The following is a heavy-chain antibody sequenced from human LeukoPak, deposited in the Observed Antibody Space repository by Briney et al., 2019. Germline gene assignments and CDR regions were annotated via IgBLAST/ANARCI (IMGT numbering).Heavy chain of an antibody. CDR2: IIPILGIA. CDR1: GGTFSCYA. Sequence: SVKDSCKASGGTFSCYAICWVRQAPGQGLEWMGRIIPILGIANYAQKFQGRVTITADKSTSTAYMELSSLRSEDTAVYYCAYGEYYFDYWGQGTLVTVSS. D-gene: IGHD3-10*01. V-gene: IGHV1-69*04. CDR3: AYGEYYFDY. J-gene: IGHJ4*02.